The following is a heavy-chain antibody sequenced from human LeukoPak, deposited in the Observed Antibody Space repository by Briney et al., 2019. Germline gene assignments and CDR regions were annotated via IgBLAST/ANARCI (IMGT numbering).Heavy chain of an antibody. D-gene: IGHD3-10*01. CDR2: IHHSGNT. J-gene: IGHJ3*02. V-gene: IGHV4-38-2*02. CDR3: ARDRDPGVRALES. CDR1: GYSISSGYY. Sequence: PSETLSLICTVSGYSISSGYYWGWIRQPPGKGLEWIGTIHHSGNTYYNSSLKSRATISVDTSKNQFSLKLNSVTAADAAMYYCARDRDPGVRALESWGQGTMVTVTS.